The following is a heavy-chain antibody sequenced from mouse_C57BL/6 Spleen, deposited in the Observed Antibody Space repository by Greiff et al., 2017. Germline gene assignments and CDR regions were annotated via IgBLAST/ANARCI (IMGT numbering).Heavy chain of an antibody. J-gene: IGHJ3*01. CDR2: ISDGGSYT. Sequence: EVKLVESGGGLVKPGGSLKLSCAASGFTFSSYAMSWVRQTPEQRLEWVATISDGGSYTYYPDNVKGRVTITRDNAKNNLYLQMSHLKSEDTAMYYCARDRDYYDSSYPAWFAYWGQGTLVTVSA. V-gene: IGHV5-4*01. CDR1: GFTFSSYA. CDR3: ARDRDYYDSSYPAWFAY. D-gene: IGHD1-1*01.